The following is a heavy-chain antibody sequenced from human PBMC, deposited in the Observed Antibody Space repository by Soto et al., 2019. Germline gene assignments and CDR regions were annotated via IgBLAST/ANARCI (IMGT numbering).Heavy chain of an antibody. D-gene: IGHD1-26*01. CDR1: GFTFDDYM. V-gene: IGHV3-43*01. CDR3: AKEGNGGSSLDS. CDR2: ISWDGGSV. Sequence: PGGSLRLSCEASGFTFDDYMMHWVRQVPGKGLEWIPLISWDGGSVDYADSIKGRFTVSRDNSKTSLYLHMHSLTTEDTGFYYCAKEGNGGSSLDSWGQGTLVTVSS. J-gene: IGHJ5*01.